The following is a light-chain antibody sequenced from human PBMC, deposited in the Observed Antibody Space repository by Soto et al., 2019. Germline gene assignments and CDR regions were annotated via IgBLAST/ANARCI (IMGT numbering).Light chain of an antibody. J-gene: IGKJ4*01. CDR1: QSVDND. V-gene: IGKV3D-15*01. CDR2: DAS. CDR3: QQYNNWPLT. Sequence: EIVMTQSPATLSVSPGDRDTLSCRASQSVDNDLAWYQQKPGQPPRLLIYDASTRATGIPARFSGSQSGTEFTLTISSLLSEDFAVYSCQQYNNWPLTFGGGTKVDIK.